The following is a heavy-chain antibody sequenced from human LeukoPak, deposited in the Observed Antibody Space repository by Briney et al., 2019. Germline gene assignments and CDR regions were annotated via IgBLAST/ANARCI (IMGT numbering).Heavy chain of an antibody. V-gene: IGHV3-64D*09. CDR3: VKGGSEGGDY. CDR1: GFSFSGNA. CDR2: ISSNGAGT. Sequence: GGSLRLSCSASGFSFSGNAMHWVRQAPGKGLEYVSAISSNGAGTYYVDSVKGRFTISRDNSKNTLNLQMSSLRLEDTALYYCVKGGSEGGDYWGQGTLVTVSS. J-gene: IGHJ4*02. D-gene: IGHD1-26*01.